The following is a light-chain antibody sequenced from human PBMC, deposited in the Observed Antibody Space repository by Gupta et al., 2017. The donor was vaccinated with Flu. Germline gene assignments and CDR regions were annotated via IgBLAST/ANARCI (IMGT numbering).Light chain of an antibody. J-gene: IGLJ3*02. CDR1: SSNIGNNY. V-gene: IGLV1-51*01. CDR2: DNN. Sequence: QSVLTQPPSVSAVPGQKVTISCSGSSSNIGNNYVSWYQQLPGTDPKLLSYDNNKRPSGIPDRGSGSESGTSETIALTGLQTGDESYYYSGTWDGSLSWVFGGGTKLTVL. CDR3: GTWDGSLSWV.